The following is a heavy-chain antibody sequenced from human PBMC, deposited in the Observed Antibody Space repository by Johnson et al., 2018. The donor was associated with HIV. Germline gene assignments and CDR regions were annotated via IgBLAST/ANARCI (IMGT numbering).Heavy chain of an antibody. V-gene: IGHV3-30-3*01. J-gene: IGHJ3*01. CDR2: ISYAGANK. D-gene: IGHD6-13*01. CDR3: ARDWSDIAAAVTGAFEV. Sequence: QVQLVESGGGVVQPGRSLRLSCAASGFTFSRHAVHWVRRAPGRGLEWVALISYAGANKYYADSVKGRFTISRDNSKNTLYLQMNSLRAEDTAVYYCARDWSDIAAAVTGAFEVWGQGTMVTVSS. CDR1: GFTFSRHA.